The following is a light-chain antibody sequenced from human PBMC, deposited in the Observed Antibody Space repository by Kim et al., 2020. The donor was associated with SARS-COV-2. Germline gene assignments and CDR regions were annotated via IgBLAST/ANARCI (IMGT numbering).Light chain of an antibody. J-gene: IGLJ1*01. CDR2: YDS. CDR3: QVWDSSSDHSYV. CDR1: NIGSKS. V-gene: IGLV3-21*04. Sequence: PGKTAMITCGGNNIGSKSVHWYQQKPGQAPVLVIYYDSDRPSGIPERFSGSNSGNTATLTISRVEAGDEADYYCQVWDSSSDHSYVFGTGTKVTVL.